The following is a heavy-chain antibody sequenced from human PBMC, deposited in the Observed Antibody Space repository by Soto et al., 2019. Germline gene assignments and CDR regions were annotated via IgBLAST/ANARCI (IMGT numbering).Heavy chain of an antibody. CDR3: ARGLVIRPYYYHGMDV. J-gene: IGHJ6*02. V-gene: IGHV4-30-4*01. CDR1: GGSISSGDYF. CDR2: ISSIEST. Sequence: QVQLQESGPGLVKPSQTLSLTCTVSGGSISSGDYFWSWIRQSPGKGLEWIGYISSIESTYYNPSLKSRVSVSRDTSKNQFSLKLSSVTTTDTAVYYCARGLVIRPYYYHGMDVWGQGTTVTVSS. D-gene: IGHD3-9*01.